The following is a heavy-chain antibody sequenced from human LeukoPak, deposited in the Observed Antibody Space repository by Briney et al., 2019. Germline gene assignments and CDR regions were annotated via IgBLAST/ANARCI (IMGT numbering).Heavy chain of an antibody. CDR1: GFTFSSDW. D-gene: IGHD5-24*01. V-gene: IGHV3-23*01. J-gene: IGHJ4*02. Sequence: PGGSLRLSCVGSGFTFSSDWLNWVRQAPGKGLEWVSVISGSGGSTYYADSVKGRFTISRDNSKNTLYLQMNSLRAEDTAVYYCAKDYASDMATAPFDYWGQGTLVTVSS. CDR3: AKDYASDMATAPFDY. CDR2: ISGSGGST.